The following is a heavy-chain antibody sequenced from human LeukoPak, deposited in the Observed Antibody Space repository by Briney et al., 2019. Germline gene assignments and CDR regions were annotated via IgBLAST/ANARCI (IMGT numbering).Heavy chain of an antibody. J-gene: IGHJ4*02. CDR2: IYYSGST. Sequence: SKTLSLTCTVSGGSISSYYWSWIRQPPGKGLEWVGYIYYSGSTNYNPSLKSRVTISVDASKNQFSLKLSSVTAADTAVYYCARDRGGDGDYFDCWGQGTLVTASS. D-gene: IGHD2-21*02. V-gene: IGHV4-59*01. CDR1: GGSISSYY. CDR3: ARDRGGDGDYFDC.